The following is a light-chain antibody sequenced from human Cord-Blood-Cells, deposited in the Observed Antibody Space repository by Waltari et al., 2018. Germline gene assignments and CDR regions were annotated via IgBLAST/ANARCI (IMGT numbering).Light chain of an antibody. J-gene: IGKJ1*01. CDR1: QSISSY. Sequence: DIQMTQSPSSLSASVGDRVTITCRASQSISSYLNWYQQKPGKAPKLLIYAESSLQSGVPSRFSVSGSGTDFTLTISSLQPEDFATYYCQQSYSTPRTFGQGTKVEIK. CDR3: QQSYSTPRT. V-gene: IGKV1-39*01. CDR2: AES.